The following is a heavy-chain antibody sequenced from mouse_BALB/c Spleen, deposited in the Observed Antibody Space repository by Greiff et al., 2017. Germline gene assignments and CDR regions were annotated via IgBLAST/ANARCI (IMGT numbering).Heavy chain of an antibody. J-gene: IGHJ2*01. CDR3: ARDEDRSAY. V-gene: IGHV1S81*02. Sequence: QVQLQQPGAELVKPGASVKLSCKASGYTFTSYWMHWVKQRPGQGLEWIGEINPSNGRTNYNEKFKSKATLTVDKSSSTAYMQLSSLTSEDSAVYYCARDEDRSAYWGQGTTLTVSS. CDR1: GYTFTSYW. D-gene: IGHD2-14*01. CDR2: INPSNGRT.